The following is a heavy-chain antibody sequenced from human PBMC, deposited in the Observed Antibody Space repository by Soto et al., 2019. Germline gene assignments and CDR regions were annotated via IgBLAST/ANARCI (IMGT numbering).Heavy chain of an antibody. Sequence: GGSLRLSCAASGFTFSSYWMTWVRQAPGKGLEWVANINQDGGEKYHGDSVKGRFTMSRDNAKNSLYLQMNSLRAEDTAVYYCAGGIRNGIDYLVRWGQGTLVTVSS. CDR2: INQDGGEK. D-gene: IGHD1-1*01. CDR3: AGGIRNGIDYLVR. CDR1: GFTFSSYW. J-gene: IGHJ4*02. V-gene: IGHV3-7*03.